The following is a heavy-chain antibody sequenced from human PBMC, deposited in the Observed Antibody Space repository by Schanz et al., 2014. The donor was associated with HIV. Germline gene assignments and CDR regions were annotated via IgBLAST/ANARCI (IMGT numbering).Heavy chain of an antibody. V-gene: IGHV3-9*01. Sequence: EVQLAESGGGLVQPGRSLRLFCEASGFTFDDYDMLWVRQVPGKGLEWVSSISWNSGSRGYADSVKGRFTISRDNAKDSLILQMNSLRAEDTAVYYCAKDVTTVRTYGMDVWGQGTTVTVSS. CDR2: ISWNSGSR. J-gene: IGHJ6*02. CDR3: AKDVTTVRTYGMDV. CDR1: GFTFDDYD. D-gene: IGHD4-4*01.